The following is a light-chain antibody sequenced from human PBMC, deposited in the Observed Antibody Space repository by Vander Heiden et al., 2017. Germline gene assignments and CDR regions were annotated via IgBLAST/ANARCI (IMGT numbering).Light chain of an antibody. CDR3: HQYGSSPWT. J-gene: IGKJ1*01. CDR2: GAS. V-gene: IGKV3-20*01. CDR1: QNVSSSY. Sequence: EIVLTQSPGTLSLSPGERATLSCRASQNVSSSYLAWYQQKPGQAPRLLIYGASSRATGIPDRLSGSGSGTDFTLTISRLEPEDFAVYYCHQYGSSPWTFGQGTKVEIK.